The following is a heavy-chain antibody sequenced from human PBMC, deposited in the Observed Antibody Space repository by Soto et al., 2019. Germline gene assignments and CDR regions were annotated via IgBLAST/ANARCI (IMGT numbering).Heavy chain of an antibody. CDR3: ARVNSICRPFDY. CDR1: GDSISSSNW. V-gene: IGHV4-4*02. Sequence: QVQLQESGPGLVRPSGTLSLTCIVSGDSISSSNWWSWVCRPPGMGLEWIGEIHHSGSTNYNPSIKRRASITVDKSNSQFSLKLPPVTAPNTAVYYCARVNSICRPFDYWRQGILVTVSS. D-gene: IGHD3-3*01. CDR2: IHHSGST. J-gene: IGHJ4*01.